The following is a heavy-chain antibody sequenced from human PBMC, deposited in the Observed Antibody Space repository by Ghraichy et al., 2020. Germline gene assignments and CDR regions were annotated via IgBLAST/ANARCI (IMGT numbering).Heavy chain of an antibody. Sequence: GESLNISCNVSGYTFTRSWIGWVRQMPGKGLEWMGIIYPDDSDTRYSPSFQGQVTMSVDKSINTAYLQWRSLKASDTAIYYCARQPGEGWFDPLGQGTLVTVSS. CDR3: ARQPGEGWFDP. D-gene: IGHD7-27*01. CDR2: IYPDDSDT. J-gene: IGHJ5*02. V-gene: IGHV5-51*01. CDR1: GYTFTRSW.